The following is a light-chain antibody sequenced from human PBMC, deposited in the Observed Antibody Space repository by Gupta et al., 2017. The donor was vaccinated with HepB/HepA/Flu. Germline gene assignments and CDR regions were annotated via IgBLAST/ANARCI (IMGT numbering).Light chain of an antibody. CDR3: CSYAGTYSYV. V-gene: IGLV2-11*01. CDR1: SSDVGHYNY. CDR2: DVI. J-gene: IGLJ1*01. Sequence: QSAPTQPRSVSGSPGQAVTISCTGTSSDVGHYNYVSWYQQHPGKAPTLMIYDVIQLPSGVPYRFSGSKSGNTASLASSGLQAEDEADYYCCSYAGTYSYVFGNGTKVTVL.